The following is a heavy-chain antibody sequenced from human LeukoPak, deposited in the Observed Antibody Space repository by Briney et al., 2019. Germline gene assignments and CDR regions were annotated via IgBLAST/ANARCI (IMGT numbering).Heavy chain of an antibody. CDR1: GYTFTSYG. CDR3: ARDLEPYYYDSSGPFLGAFDI. J-gene: IGHJ3*02. V-gene: IGHV1-69*06. CDR2: IIPIFGTA. D-gene: IGHD3-22*01. Sequence: ASVKVSCKASGYTFTSYGISWVRQAPGQGLEWMGGIIPIFGTANYAQKFQGRVTITADKSTSTAYMELSSLRSEDTAVYYCARDLEPYYYDSSGPFLGAFDIWGQGTMVTVSS.